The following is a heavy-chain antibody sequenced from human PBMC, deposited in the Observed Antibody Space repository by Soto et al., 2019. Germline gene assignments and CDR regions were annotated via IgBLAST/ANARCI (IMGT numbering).Heavy chain of an antibody. CDR2: ISSSSSYI. J-gene: IGHJ1*01. CDR1: GFTFSSYS. CDR3: ARRDPGAYFQH. V-gene: IGHV3-21*01. Sequence: EVQLVESGGGLVKPGGSLRLSCAASGFTFSSYSMNWVRQAPGKGLEWVSSISSSSSYIYSADSVKGRFTISRDNAKNSLYLQMNSRRAEDTAIYYCARRDPGAYFQHWGQGTLVTVSS. D-gene: IGHD1-26*01.